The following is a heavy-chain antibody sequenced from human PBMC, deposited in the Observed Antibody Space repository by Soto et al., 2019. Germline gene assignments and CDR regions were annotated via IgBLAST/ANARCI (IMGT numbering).Heavy chain of an antibody. Sequence: PGGSLRLSCAASGFTFSSYGMHWVRQAPGKGLEWVAVIWYDGSNKYYADSVKGRFTITRDNSKNTLYLQMNSLRAEDTAVYYCARDQSQWLVLASWGQGTLVTVSS. CDR2: IWYDGSNK. V-gene: IGHV3-33*01. D-gene: IGHD6-19*01. CDR1: GFTFSSYG. CDR3: ARDQSQWLVLAS. J-gene: IGHJ4*02.